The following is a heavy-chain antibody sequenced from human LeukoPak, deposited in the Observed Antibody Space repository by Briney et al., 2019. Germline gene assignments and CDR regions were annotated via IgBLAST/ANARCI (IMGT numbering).Heavy chain of an antibody. CDR2: ISSSSSYI. J-gene: IGHJ4*02. Sequence: GGSLRLSCAASGFTFSSYSMNWVRHAPGKGLEWVSSISSSSSYIYYADSVKGRFTISRDNTKNSLYLQINSLRAEDTAVYYCARETRVRWTDYWGEGILVTVSS. CDR3: ARETRVRWTDY. CDR1: GFTFSSYS. V-gene: IGHV3-21*01. D-gene: IGHD5-24*01.